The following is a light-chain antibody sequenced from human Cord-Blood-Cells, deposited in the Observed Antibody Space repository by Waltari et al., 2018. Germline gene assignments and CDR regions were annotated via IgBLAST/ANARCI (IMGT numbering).Light chain of an antibody. CDR2: AAS. CDR1: QGISSS. J-gene: IGKJ4*01. CDR3: QQLTSYPLT. V-gene: IGKV1-9*01. Sequence: DIQLTQSPSFLSASVGDRVTITCRASQGISSSLAWYQQTPGKAPKLLIYAASTLQSGVPSRFSGSRSGTEFTLTISSLQPEDFATYYCQQLTSYPLTFGGGTKVEIK.